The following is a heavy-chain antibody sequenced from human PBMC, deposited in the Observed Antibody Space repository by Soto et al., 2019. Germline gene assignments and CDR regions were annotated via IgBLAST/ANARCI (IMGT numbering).Heavy chain of an antibody. V-gene: IGHV4-31*03. CDR1: GGSISSSSYY. CDR2: IYYSGST. D-gene: IGHD3-10*01. Sequence: SETLSLTCPVSGGSISSSSYYWGWIRQPPGKGLEWIGYIYYSGSTYYNPSRKSRVTISVDTSKNQFSLKLSSVTAADTAVYYCASDLGLLWFGELYPSNCFDPWGQGTLVTVSS. CDR3: ASDLGLLWFGELYPSNCFDP. J-gene: IGHJ5*02.